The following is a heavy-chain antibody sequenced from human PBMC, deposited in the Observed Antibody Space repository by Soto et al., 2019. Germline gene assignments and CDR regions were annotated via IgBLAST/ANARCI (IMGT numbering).Heavy chain of an antibody. CDR2: VDPSDSYS. V-gene: IGHV5-10-1*01. Sequence: GESLKISCKGSGYSFTSYWIVWVRQMPGKGLEWMGSVDPSDSYSKYSPSFQGHVTISADRSINTAYLQWSSLKASDTALYFCARLVQATPFYNHTWYQWFDPWGPGTLVTVSS. J-gene: IGHJ5*02. D-gene: IGHD3-10*01. CDR3: ARLVQATPFYNHTWYQWFDP. CDR1: GYSFTSYW.